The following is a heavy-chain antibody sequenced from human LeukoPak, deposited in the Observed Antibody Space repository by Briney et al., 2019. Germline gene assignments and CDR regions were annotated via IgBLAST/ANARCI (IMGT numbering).Heavy chain of an antibody. CDR3: VRDWAPASMQAAPFDC. J-gene: IGHJ4*02. D-gene: IGHD2/OR15-2a*01. Sequence: PGGSLRLSCAASGFTFSSSAMSWVRQAPGKGPEWVANIKEDGSLKNYVDSVEGRFTVSRDNAKNTLYLQMNSLRLEDTAVYYCVRDWAPASMQAAPFDCWGQGTLVTVSS. CDR2: IKEDGSLK. CDR1: GFTFSSSA. V-gene: IGHV3-7*01.